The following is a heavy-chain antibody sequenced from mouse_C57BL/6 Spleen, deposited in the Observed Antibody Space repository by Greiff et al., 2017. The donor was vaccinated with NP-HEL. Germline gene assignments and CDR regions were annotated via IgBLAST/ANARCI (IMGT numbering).Heavy chain of an antibody. CDR2: IHPNSGST. Sequence: QVQLQQPGAELVKPGASVKLSCKASGYTFTSYWMHWVKQRPGQGLEWIGMIHPNSGSTNYNEKFKSKATLTVDKSSSTAYMQLSSLTSEDSAVYYCARTEDYYGSSYNWGQGTTLTVSS. D-gene: IGHD1-1*01. CDR1: GYTFTSYW. J-gene: IGHJ2*01. V-gene: IGHV1-64*01. CDR3: ARTEDYYGSSYN.